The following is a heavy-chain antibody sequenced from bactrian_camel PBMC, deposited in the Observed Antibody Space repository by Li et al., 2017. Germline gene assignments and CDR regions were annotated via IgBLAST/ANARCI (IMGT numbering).Heavy chain of an antibody. J-gene: IGHJ4*01. CDR1: GVAAGSYG. CDR2: IHADATT. V-gene: IGHV3S37*01. D-gene: IGHD5*01. CDR3: ALSFGWWFNHY. Sequence: HVQLVESGGGSAQPGRSLRLSCSASGVAAGSYGMSWLRRAPEKGLEWVASIHADATTYYSASVRGRFTISRDNAKNTLYLQMDSMKTEDTAEYYCALSFGWWFNHYWGQGTQVTVS.